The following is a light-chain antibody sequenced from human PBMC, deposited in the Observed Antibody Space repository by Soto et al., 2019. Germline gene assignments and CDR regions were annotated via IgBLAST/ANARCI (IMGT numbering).Light chain of an antibody. CDR3: QQFNKWPLT. CDR1: QSVSSN. Sequence: EIVMTQSPGTLSVSPGERAALSCRASQSVSSNLAWYQQKPGQAPRLLIYGASTRATGIPARFSGSGSGKEFTLSLSRLQSEDFALYYCQQFNKWPLTFGGGTRVEIK. V-gene: IGKV3-15*01. J-gene: IGKJ4*01. CDR2: GAS.